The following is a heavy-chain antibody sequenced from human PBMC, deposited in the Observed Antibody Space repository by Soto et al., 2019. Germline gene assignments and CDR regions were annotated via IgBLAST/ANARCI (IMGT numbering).Heavy chain of an antibody. Sequence: QVQLVESGGGVVQPGRSLRLACAASGFDFTAASEFDISTYGMHWVRQAPGKGLEWVAVLWYDGSTKYYGDSVKGRFTISRDNSKNTLYLQMNTLRGENTAVYYCAKDRIPGAREYYYGLDVWGQGTTVTVSS. CDR1: EFDISTYG. CDR3: AKDRIPGAREYYYGLDV. V-gene: IGHV3-33*06. D-gene: IGHD6-25*01. CDR2: LWYDGSTK. J-gene: IGHJ6*02.